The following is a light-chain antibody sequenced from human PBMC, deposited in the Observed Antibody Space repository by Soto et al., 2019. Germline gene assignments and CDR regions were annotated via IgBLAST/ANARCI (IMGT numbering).Light chain of an antibody. CDR3: QQRSNWLST. Sequence: EIVLTQSPATLSLSPGERATLSCRASQSVSSYLAWYQQKPGQAPRLLIYDASNRATGIPARFSGSGSGTDFTLTISSLEPEGFAVYYCQQRSNWLSTFGQGTRLEIK. J-gene: IGKJ5*01. V-gene: IGKV3-11*01. CDR2: DAS. CDR1: QSVSSY.